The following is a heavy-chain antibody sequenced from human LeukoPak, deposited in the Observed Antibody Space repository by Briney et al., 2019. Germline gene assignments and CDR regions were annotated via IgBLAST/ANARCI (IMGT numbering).Heavy chain of an antibody. Sequence: SETLSLTCSVSGGSINSDYWNWIRQPPGKGLEWIGYIYHSGSTNYNPSLKSRVTISIDKSKKQFSLKLISVTAADTAVYYCARVGGMTTINNAAFDIWGQGTMVTVSS. CDR2: IYHSGST. J-gene: IGHJ3*02. V-gene: IGHV4-59*01. CDR1: GGSINSDY. CDR3: ARVGGMTTINNAAFDI. D-gene: IGHD5-24*01.